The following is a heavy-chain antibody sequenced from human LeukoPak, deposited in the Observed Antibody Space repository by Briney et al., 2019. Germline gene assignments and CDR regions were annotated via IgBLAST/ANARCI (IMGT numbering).Heavy chain of an antibody. J-gene: IGHJ4*02. CDR3: ARDNSGVPAAIYYFDY. V-gene: IGHV1-46*01. CDR1: GYTFTSYY. D-gene: IGHD2-2*01. Sequence: ASVKVSCKASGYTFTSYYMHWVRQAPGQGLEWMGIINPSGGSTSYAQKFQGRVTMTRDTSTSTVYMELSSLRSEDTAVYYCARDNSGVPAAIYYFDYWGQGTLVTVPS. CDR2: INPSGGST.